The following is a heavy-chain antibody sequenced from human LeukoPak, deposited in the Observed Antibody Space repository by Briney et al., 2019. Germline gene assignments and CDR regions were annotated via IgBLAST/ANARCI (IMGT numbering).Heavy chain of an antibody. J-gene: IGHJ3*02. CDR1: GFTFSSYA. V-gene: IGHV3-30-3*01. Sequence: PGRSLRLSCAGSGFTFSSYAMHWVRPAPGKGLEWVAVISYDGSNKYYADSVKGRFTISRDNSKNTLYLQMNSLRAEDTAVYYCARDPGGSYSPPSGAFDIWGQGTMVTVSS. CDR3: ARDPGGSYSPPSGAFDI. CDR2: ISYDGSNK. D-gene: IGHD1-26*01.